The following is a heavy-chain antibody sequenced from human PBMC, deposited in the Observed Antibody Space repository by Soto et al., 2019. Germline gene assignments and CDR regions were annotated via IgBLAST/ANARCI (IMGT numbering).Heavy chain of an antibody. CDR2: IYYDGSNK. CDR1: GYNFSGYA. J-gene: IGHJ4*02. D-gene: IGHD2-8*01. CDR3: ARGSFGKGVTNDY. V-gene: IGHV3-30-3*01. Sequence: QGQLVQSGGGVVQPGGSLRLSCTGSGYNFSGYAMYWVRQCPAKGLEWVAVIYYDGSNKYYTDSVNGRFTISRDNSRNTVYLQMDSLRPDDTAMYYCARGSFGKGVTNDYWGQGTLVTVSS.